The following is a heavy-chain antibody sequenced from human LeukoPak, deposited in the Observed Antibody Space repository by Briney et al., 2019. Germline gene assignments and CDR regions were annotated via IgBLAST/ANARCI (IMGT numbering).Heavy chain of an antibody. Sequence: PSQTLSLTCAVSGGSISSGGYSWSWIRQPPGKGLAWIGYIYHSGSTYYNPSLKSRVTISVDRSKNQFSLKLSSVTAADTAVYYCARSSVVADSYFDYWGQGTLVTVSS. CDR3: ARSSVVADSYFDY. D-gene: IGHD2-15*01. CDR1: GGSISSGGYS. CDR2: IYHSGST. V-gene: IGHV4-30-2*01. J-gene: IGHJ4*02.